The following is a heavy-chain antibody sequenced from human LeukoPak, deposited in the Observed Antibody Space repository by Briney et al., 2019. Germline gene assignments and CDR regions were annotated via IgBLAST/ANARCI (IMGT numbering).Heavy chain of an antibody. V-gene: IGHV1-2*02. CDR3: ARGRRFGVYYYYYYGMDV. CDR2: LHPNSGGT. J-gene: IGHJ6*02. Sequence: ASVKVSCKASEYTFTGYYMHWVRQAPGQGLEWMGWLHPNSGGTNYVEKFQGRVTMTRVTSMSTAYMELSRLRSDDTAVYYCARGRRFGVYYYYYYGMDVWGQGTTVTVSS. D-gene: IGHD3-10*01. CDR1: EYTFTGYY.